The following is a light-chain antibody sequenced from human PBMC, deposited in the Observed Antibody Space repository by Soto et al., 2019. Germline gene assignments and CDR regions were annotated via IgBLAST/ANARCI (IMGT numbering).Light chain of an antibody. Sequence: QSVLTQPPSASGTPGQRVTISCSGSGSNIGTNYVYWYQQLPGSAPKLLIYGNDQRPSGVPDRFSGSKSGTSASLAISGVRSEDEADYYCAAWDNSLRGRLFGGGTKLTVL. V-gene: IGLV1-47*01. CDR2: GND. CDR3: AAWDNSLRGRL. CDR1: GSNIGTNY. J-gene: IGLJ3*02.